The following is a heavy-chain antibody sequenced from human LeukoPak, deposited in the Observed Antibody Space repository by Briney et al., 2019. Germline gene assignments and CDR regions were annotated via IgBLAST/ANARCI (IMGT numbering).Heavy chain of an antibody. CDR2: MYSGGST. Sequence: GGSLRLSCAASGFTVSNNYMNWVRQAPGKGLEWVSVMYSGGSTYYTDSVKGRFTISRDNFRNTLYLQMNSLRAEDTAVYYCAVGFGELLFDYWGQGTLVTVSS. J-gene: IGHJ4*02. CDR1: GFTVSNNY. V-gene: IGHV3-66*01. D-gene: IGHD3-10*01. CDR3: AVGFGELLFDY.